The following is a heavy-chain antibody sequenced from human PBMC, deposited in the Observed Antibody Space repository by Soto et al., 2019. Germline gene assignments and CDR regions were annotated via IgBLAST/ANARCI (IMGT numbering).Heavy chain of an antibody. Sequence: ASVKVSCKASGYTFTSYGISWVRQAPGQGLEWMGGFDPEDGETIYAQKFQGRVTMTEDTSTDTAYMELSSLRSEDTAVYYCATITGAPEIDYWGQGTLVTVSS. D-gene: IGHD1-20*01. V-gene: IGHV1-24*01. J-gene: IGHJ4*02. CDR1: GYTFTSYG. CDR2: FDPEDGET. CDR3: ATITGAPEIDY.